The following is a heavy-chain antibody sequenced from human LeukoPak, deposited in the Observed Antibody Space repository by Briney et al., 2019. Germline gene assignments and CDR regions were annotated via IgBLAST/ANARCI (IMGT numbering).Heavy chain of an antibody. V-gene: IGHV3-30*02. CDR1: GFTFSSYD. CDR2: IWFDGSNI. CDR3: ARSQSSRQITIPKTRRYFDY. J-gene: IGHJ4*02. Sequence: GGSLRLSCAASGFTFSSYDMHWVRQAPGKGLEWVAFIWFDGSNIYYASSVKGRSTITRDNSKNTLFLQMNSLRAEDTAVYYCARSQSSRQITIPKTRRYFDYWGQGVLVTVSS. D-gene: IGHD3-10*01.